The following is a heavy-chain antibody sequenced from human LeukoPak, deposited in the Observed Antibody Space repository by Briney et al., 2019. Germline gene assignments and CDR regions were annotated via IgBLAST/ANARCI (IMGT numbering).Heavy chain of an antibody. Sequence: ASVKVSCKASGYTXXXYXXXXXXXXPXXXXXXMGWISAYNGNTNYAQKLQGRVTMTTDTSTSTAYMELRSLRSDDTAVYYCARASYSSSWLFDYWGQGTLVTVSS. J-gene: IGHJ4*02. CDR3: ARASYSSSWLFDY. V-gene: IGHV1-18*01. CDR1: GYTXXXYX. CDR2: ISAYNGNT. D-gene: IGHD6-13*01.